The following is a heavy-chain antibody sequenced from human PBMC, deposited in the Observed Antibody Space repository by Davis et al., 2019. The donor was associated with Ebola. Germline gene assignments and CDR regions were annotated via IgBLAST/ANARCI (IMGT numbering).Heavy chain of an antibody. D-gene: IGHD4-17*01. Sequence: ASVKVSCKASGYTFTNYDINWVRQASGQGLEWMGWMNPNSGHTGYAQKFQGRVTLTRDTSTSTAHMELSSLRSDDTAVYYCARDYGDFNWFDPWGQGTLVTVSS. CDR3: ARDYGDFNWFDP. CDR2: MNPNSGHT. V-gene: IGHV1-8*01. J-gene: IGHJ5*02. CDR1: GYTFTNYD.